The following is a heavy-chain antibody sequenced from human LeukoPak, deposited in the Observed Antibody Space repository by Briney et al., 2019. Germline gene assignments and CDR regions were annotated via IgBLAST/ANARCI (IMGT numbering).Heavy chain of an antibody. CDR2: ISWNSGSI. V-gene: IGHV3-9*01. J-gene: IGHJ4*02. Sequence: GRSLRLSCAASGFTFDDYAMHWVRQAPGKGLEWVSGISWNSGSIGYVDSVKGRFTISRDNAKNSLYLQMNSLRAEDTALYYCAKAGTGGYWGQGTLVTVSS. CDR3: AKAGTGGY. D-gene: IGHD1-1*01. CDR1: GFTFDDYA.